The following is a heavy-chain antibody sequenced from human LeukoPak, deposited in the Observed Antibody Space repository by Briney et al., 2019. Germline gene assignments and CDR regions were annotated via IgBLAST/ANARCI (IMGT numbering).Heavy chain of an antibody. CDR1: GGTFSSYA. J-gene: IGHJ6*03. D-gene: IGHD1-14*01. CDR2: IIPIFGTA. CDR3: ARGALTSPPDYYYYYYMDV. V-gene: IGHV1-69*05. Sequence: SVKVSCKASGGTFSSYAISWVRQAPGQGLEWMGGIIPIFGTANYAQKFQGRVTITTDESTSTAYMELSSLRSEDTAVYYCARGALTSPPDYYYYYYMDVWGKGTTVTVSS.